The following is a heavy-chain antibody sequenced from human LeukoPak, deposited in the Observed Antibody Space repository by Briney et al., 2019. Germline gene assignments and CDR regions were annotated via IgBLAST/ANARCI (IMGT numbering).Heavy chain of an antibody. J-gene: IGHJ4*02. D-gene: IGHD3-16*01. CDR3: ARAYAGGIFDS. V-gene: IGHV3-7*04. CDR1: GFTFSSHT. Sequence: PGGSLRLSCAASGFTFSSHTMSWVRQAPGKGLEWVANIKEDGSENYYVDSVRGRFTISRDNAKNSLYLQMNSLRAEDTAMYYCARAYAGGIFDSWGQGTLVTVSS. CDR2: IKEDGSEN.